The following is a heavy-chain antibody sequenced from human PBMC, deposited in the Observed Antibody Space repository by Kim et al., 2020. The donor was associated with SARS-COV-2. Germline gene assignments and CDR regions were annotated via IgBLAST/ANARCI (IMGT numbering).Heavy chain of an antibody. CDR3: ARDGARWGNYFDY. Sequence: ASVKVSCKASGYTFTSYAMHWVRQAPGQRLEWMGWINAGNGNTKYSQKFQGRVTITRDTSASTAYMELSSLRSEDTAVYYCARDGARWGNYFDYWGQGTLVTVSS. J-gene: IGHJ4*02. CDR2: INAGNGNT. D-gene: IGHD3-16*01. CDR1: GYTFTSYA. V-gene: IGHV1-3*01.